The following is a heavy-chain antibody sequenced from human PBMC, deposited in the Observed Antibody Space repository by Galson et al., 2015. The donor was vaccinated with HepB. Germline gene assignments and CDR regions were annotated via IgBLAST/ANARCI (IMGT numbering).Heavy chain of an antibody. D-gene: IGHD3-9*01. V-gene: IGHV3-15*01. J-gene: IGHJ6*02. CDR3: TTSSLRYLYYYYGMDV. Sequence: SLRLSCAASGFTFSNAWMSWVRQAPGKGLEWVGRIKSKTDGGTTDYAAPVKGRFTISRDDSKNTLYLQMNSLKTEDTAVYYCTTSSLRYLYYYYGMDVWGQGTTVTVSS. CDR1: GFTFSNAW. CDR2: IKSKTDGGTT.